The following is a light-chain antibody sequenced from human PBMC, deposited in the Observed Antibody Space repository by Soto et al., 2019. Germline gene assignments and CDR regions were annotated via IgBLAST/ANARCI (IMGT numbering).Light chain of an antibody. CDR2: GNS. CDR3: QAYDSSLSGVV. V-gene: IGLV1-40*01. J-gene: IGLJ2*01. Sequence: QSVLTQPPSVSGAPGQRVTISCTGSSSNIGAGYDVHWYQQLPGRAPKLLIYGNSNRPSGVPDRFSGSKSGTSASLAITGLQAEDEADYYCQAYDSSLSGVVFGGGTKLTAL. CDR1: SSNIGAGYD.